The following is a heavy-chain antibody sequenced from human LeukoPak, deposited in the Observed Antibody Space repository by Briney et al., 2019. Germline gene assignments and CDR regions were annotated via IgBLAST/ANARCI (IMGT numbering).Heavy chain of an antibody. CDR2: INEDGSET. J-gene: IGHJ3*02. Sequence: PGGSLRLSCEASGITFRSTWMSWVRQAPGKGLEWVANINEDGSETHYVGSVKGRFSIFRDNAKNSVYLHMSSVRVEDTALYYCARDVGELRPDAFDIWGQGTMVTVSS. V-gene: IGHV3-7*01. D-gene: IGHD1-26*01. CDR1: GITFRSTW. CDR3: ARDVGELRPDAFDI.